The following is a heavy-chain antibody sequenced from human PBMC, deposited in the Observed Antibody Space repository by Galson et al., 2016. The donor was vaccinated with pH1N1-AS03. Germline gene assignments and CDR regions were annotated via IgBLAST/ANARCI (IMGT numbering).Heavy chain of an antibody. CDR1: GFTFSSYW. D-gene: IGHD6-13*01. CDR3: AREIGGAGSY. J-gene: IGHJ4*02. CDR2: IKQDGSEE. V-gene: IGHV3-7*01. Sequence: SLRLSCAASGFTFSSYWISWVRQAPGKGLEWVANIKQDGSEEYYVDSVKGRFTISRDNAKNSVYLQMNSLRAEDTAVYYCAREIGGAGSYWGQGTLVTVSS.